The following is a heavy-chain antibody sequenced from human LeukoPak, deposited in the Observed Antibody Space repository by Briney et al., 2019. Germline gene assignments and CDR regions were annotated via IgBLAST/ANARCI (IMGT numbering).Heavy chain of an antibody. J-gene: IGHJ5*02. V-gene: IGHV1-69*13. Sequence: GASVKVPCKASGGTFSSYAISWVRQAPGQGLEWMGGIIPIFGTANYAQKFQGRVTTTADESTSTAYMELSSLRSEDTAVYYCARETIRDGYSNNWFDPWGQGTLVTVSS. D-gene: IGHD5-24*01. CDR2: IIPIFGTA. CDR3: ARETIRDGYSNNWFDP. CDR1: GGTFSSYA.